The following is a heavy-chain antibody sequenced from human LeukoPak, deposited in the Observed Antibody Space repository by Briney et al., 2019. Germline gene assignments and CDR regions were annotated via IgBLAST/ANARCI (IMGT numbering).Heavy chain of an antibody. CDR1: GSTFSDYY. CDR3: ARSPLITMIVPDY. J-gene: IGHJ4*02. D-gene: IGHD3-22*01. CDR2: ISSSGSTI. V-gene: IGHV3-11*01. Sequence: GGSLRLSCAASGSTFSDYYMSWIRQAPGKGLEWVSYISSSGSTIYYADSVKGRFTISRDNAKNSLYLQMNSLRAEDTAVYYCARSPLITMIVPDYWGQGTLVTVSS.